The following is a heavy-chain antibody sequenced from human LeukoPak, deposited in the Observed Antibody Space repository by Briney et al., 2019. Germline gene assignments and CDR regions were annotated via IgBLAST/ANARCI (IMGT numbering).Heavy chain of an antibody. CDR3: ARLPFNGGYEYSDS. J-gene: IGHJ4*02. D-gene: IGHD5-12*01. Sequence: SKTLSLTCTVSGGSISSGSYYWSWIRQPAGKGLEWIGRIYTSGSTNYNPSLKSRVTISVDKSKNQFSLKLSSVTAADTAVYSCARLPFNGGYEYSDSWGQGTLVTVAS. V-gene: IGHV4-61*02. CDR1: GGSISSGSYY. CDR2: IYTSGST.